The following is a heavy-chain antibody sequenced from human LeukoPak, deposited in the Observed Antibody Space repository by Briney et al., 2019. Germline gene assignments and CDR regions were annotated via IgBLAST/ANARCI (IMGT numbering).Heavy chain of an antibody. CDR1: GFTFSNYW. D-gene: IGHD2-2*01. CDR3: ARIVSTSRLTPPDQKYFDY. J-gene: IGHJ4*02. V-gene: IGHV3-7*01. Sequence: GSLRLSCAASGFTFSNYWMSWVRPAPGKGLEWVANIKYDGSEKYFVDSVKGRFTISRDNAKNSLFLQMNSLRDEDAAVYYCARIVSTSRLTPPDQKYFDYWGQGTLVTVSS. CDR2: IKYDGSEK.